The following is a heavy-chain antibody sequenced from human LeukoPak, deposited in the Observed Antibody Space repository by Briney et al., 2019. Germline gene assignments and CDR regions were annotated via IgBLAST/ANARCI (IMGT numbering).Heavy chain of an antibody. Sequence: GGSLRLSCAASGFTVSSNYMTWVRQAPGKGLEWVSVIHKNAINYYADTVKGRFTISRDNSKNMLYLQMNSLRAEDTAVYYCARSLRVRGVPDYMDVWGKGTTVIISS. D-gene: IGHD3-10*02. CDR3: ARSLRVRGVPDYMDV. CDR1: GFTVSSNY. CDR2: IHKNAIN. V-gene: IGHV3-53*01. J-gene: IGHJ6*03.